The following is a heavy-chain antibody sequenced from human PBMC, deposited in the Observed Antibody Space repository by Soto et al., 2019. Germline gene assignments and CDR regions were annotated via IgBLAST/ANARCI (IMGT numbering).Heavy chain of an antibody. V-gene: IGHV4-38-2*01. D-gene: IGHD6-19*01. J-gene: IGHJ4*02. CDR2: IYHSGST. CDR1: GGSISSGYY. Sequence: ASETLSLTCAVSGGSISSGYYWGWIRQPPGKGLEWIGGIYHSGSTYYNPSLKSRVTISVDTSKNQFSLKLSSVTAADTAVYYCASPIAVAGGGYWGQGTLVTVSS. CDR3: ASPIAVAGGGY.